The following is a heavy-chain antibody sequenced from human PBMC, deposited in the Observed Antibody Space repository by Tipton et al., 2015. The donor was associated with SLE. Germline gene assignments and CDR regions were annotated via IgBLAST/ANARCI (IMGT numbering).Heavy chain of an antibody. CDR3: AKDIKADSSGWFDAFDI. V-gene: IGHV3-23*01. CDR1: GFTFSSYA. Sequence: SLRLSCAASGFTFSSYAMSWVRQAPGKGLEGVSAISGSGGSTYYAVSVKGRFTISRDNAKNSLYLQMNSLRAEDTALYYCAKDIKADSSGWFDAFDIWGQGTMVTVSS. J-gene: IGHJ3*02. D-gene: IGHD6-19*01. CDR2: ISGSGGST.